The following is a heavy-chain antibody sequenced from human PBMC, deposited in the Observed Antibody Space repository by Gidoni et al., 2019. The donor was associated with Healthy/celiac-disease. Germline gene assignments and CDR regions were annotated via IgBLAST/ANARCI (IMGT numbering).Heavy chain of an antibody. CDR2: IWYDGSNK. D-gene: IGHD3-10*01. V-gene: IGHV3-33*01. CDR1: GFPFSSYG. Sequence: QVQLVESGGGVVQPGRSLRLSCAASGFPFSSYGMHWVRQAPGKGLEWVAVIWYDGSNKYYADSVKGRFTISRDNSKNTLYLQMNSLRAEDTAVYYCARGRGVRGVMPKRWLDYWGQGTLVTVSS. J-gene: IGHJ4*02. CDR3: ARGRGVRGVMPKRWLDY.